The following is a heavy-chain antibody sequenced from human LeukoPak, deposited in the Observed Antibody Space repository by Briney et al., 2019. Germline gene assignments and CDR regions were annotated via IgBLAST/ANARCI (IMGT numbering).Heavy chain of an antibody. CDR1: GGSISSYY. D-gene: IGHD6-13*01. CDR2: IYTSGST. J-gene: IGHJ5*02. V-gene: IGHV4-4*07. Sequence: SETLSLTCTVSGGSISSYYWSWIRQPAGKGLEWIGRIYTSGSTNYNPSLKSRVTMSVDTSKNQFSLKLSSVTAADTAVYYCARDPLPGAAAGTNWFDPWGQGTLVTVSS. CDR3: ARDPLPGAAAGTNWFDP.